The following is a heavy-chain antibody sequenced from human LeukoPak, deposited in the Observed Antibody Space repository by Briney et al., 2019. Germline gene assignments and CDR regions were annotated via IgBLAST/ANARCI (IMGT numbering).Heavy chain of an antibody. CDR3: ATDGRYVAVRNY. V-gene: IGHV4-39*02. Sequence: PSETLSLTCTVSGGSLSSSSYYWGWIRQPPGKGLEWIGSIYYSGSTYYNPSFKSRVPISVDTSKNHSSLKLISVTAADTAVYYCATDGRYVAVRNYWGQGTLVTVSS. J-gene: IGHJ4*02. D-gene: IGHD6-19*01. CDR1: GGSLSSSSYY. CDR2: IYYSGST.